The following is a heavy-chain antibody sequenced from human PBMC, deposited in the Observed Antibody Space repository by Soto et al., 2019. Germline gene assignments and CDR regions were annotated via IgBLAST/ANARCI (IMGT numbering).Heavy chain of an antibody. V-gene: IGHV5-51*01. Sequence: PGESLKISCRTSGYRFTSYWIAWVRQMPGKGLEWTGIIFPSDSDTRYSPSFQGQVTISADRSTSTVFRQWASLKASDTAVYFCARKDKSGYFNWFDPWGQGTLVTVSS. J-gene: IGHJ5*02. CDR3: ARKDKSGYFNWFDP. CDR1: GYRFTSYW. CDR2: IFPSDSDT. D-gene: IGHD3-22*01.